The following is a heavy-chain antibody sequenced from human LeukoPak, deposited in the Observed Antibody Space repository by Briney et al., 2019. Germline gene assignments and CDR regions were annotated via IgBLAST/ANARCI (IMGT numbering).Heavy chain of an antibody. CDR3: AKYSHSSTWGFLGY. Sequence: GGSLRLSCAASGFTFDGYAMHWVRQAPGKGLEWVSLISWDGGSTYYADSVKGRFTISRDNSKNSLYLQMNSLIPEDTALYYCAKYSHSSTWGFLGYWGQGTLVTVSS. J-gene: IGHJ4*02. V-gene: IGHV3-43D*03. CDR1: GFTFDGYA. D-gene: IGHD6-13*01. CDR2: ISWDGGST.